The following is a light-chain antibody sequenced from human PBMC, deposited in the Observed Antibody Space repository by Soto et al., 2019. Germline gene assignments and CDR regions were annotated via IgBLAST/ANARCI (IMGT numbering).Light chain of an antibody. CDR2: DTS. V-gene: IGKV3D-20*02. J-gene: IGKJ5*01. CDR3: QQRSNWPPIT. CDR1: QSVSSTY. Sequence: IVLTQSPGTLSLSPGERATLSCRASQSVSSTYIAWYQVKPGQAPRLLIYDTSSRATGIPDRFSGSGSGTDFTLTITRLEPEDFAVYYCQQRSNWPPITFGQGTRLEIK.